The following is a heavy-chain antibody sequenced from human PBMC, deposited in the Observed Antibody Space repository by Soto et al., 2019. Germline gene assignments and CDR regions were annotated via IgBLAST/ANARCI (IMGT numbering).Heavy chain of an antibody. J-gene: IGHJ6*03. CDR2: ISWNSGSI. Sequence: VQLVESGGGLVQPGRSLRLSCAASGFTFDDYAMHWVRQAPGKGLEWVSGISWNSGSIGYADSVKGRFTISRDNAKNSLYLQMNSLRAEDTALYYCAKEAGMNYYYYMDVWGKGTTVTVSS. D-gene: IGHD3-10*01. V-gene: IGHV3-9*01. CDR1: GFTFDDYA. CDR3: AKEAGMNYYYYMDV.